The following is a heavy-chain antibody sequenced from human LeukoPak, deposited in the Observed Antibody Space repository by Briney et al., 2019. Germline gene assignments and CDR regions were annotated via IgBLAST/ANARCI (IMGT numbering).Heavy chain of an antibody. Sequence: ASVKVSCKASGYTFTSYGISWVRQAPGQGLEWMGWISAYNGNTNYAQKLQGRVTMTTDTSTSTAYMELRSLRSDDTAVYYCSSFWSGLYYFDYWGQGTLVTASS. J-gene: IGHJ4*02. D-gene: IGHD3-3*01. CDR3: SSFWSGLYYFDY. CDR1: GYTFTSYG. V-gene: IGHV1-18*01. CDR2: ISAYNGNT.